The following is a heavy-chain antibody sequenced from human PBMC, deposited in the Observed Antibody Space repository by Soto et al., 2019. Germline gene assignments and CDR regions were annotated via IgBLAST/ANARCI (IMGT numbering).Heavy chain of an antibody. CDR2: INHSGST. J-gene: IGHJ4*02. Sequence: QVQLQQWGAGLLKPSETLSLTCAVYGGSFSGYYWSWIRQPPGKGLEWIGEINHSGSTNYNPSLKSRVTISVDTSKNQFSLKLSSVTAADTAVYYCARGVITIFGVVIMGFDYWGQGTLVTVSS. CDR3: ARGVITIFGVVIMGFDY. V-gene: IGHV4-34*01. CDR1: GGSFSGYY. D-gene: IGHD3-3*01.